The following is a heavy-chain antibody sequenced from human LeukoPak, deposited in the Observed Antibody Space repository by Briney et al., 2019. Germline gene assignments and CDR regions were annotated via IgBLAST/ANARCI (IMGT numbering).Heavy chain of an antibody. V-gene: IGHV4-59*01. D-gene: IGHD3-10*01. J-gene: IGHJ5*02. CDR2: IYYTGST. CDR3: ARGSVRGEFDP. CDR1: GGSISTYY. Sequence: PLETLSLTCTLSGGSISTYYWSWVRQPPGKGLEWIGYIYYTGSTDYNPSLKSRVTMSVDTSKNQFSLKLSSVTAADTAVYSCARGSVRGEFDPWGQGTLVTVSS.